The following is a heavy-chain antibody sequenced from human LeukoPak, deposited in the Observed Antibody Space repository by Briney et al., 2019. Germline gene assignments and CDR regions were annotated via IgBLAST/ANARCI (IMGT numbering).Heavy chain of an antibody. CDR3: ARAPIPYDRSRTDYRFDP. CDR2: IYYSGST. D-gene: IGHD3-16*01. J-gene: IGHJ5*02. CDR1: GGSISSGDYY. Sequence: SQTLSLTCTVSGGSISSGDYYWSWIRQPPGKGLEWVVYIYYSGSTYYNPSRRSRVPISVDTSKNQFSLKLSSVTAADTAVYYCARAPIPYDRSRTDYRFDPWGQGTLVTVAS. V-gene: IGHV4-30-4*01.